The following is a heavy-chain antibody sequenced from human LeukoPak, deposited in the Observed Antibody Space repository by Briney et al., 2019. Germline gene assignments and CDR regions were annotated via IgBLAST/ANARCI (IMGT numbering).Heavy chain of an antibody. V-gene: IGHV4-34*01. Sequence: KPSETLSLTCAVYGGSFSGYYWSWIRQPPGKGLEWIGEINHSGSTNYNPSLKSRVTISVDTSTNQFSLKLSSVTAADTAVYYCARLGQQLVRGWFDPWGQGTLVTVSS. J-gene: IGHJ5*02. CDR1: GGSFSGYY. CDR2: INHSGST. D-gene: IGHD6-13*01. CDR3: ARLGQQLVRGWFDP.